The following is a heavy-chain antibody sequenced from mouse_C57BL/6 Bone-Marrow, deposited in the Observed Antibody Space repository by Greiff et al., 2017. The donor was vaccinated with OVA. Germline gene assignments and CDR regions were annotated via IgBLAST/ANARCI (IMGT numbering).Heavy chain of an antibody. J-gene: IGHJ4*01. CDR1: GYTFTDYY. V-gene: IGHV1-76*01. CDR3: AREGYAMDY. Sequence: QVQLQQSGAELVRPGASVKLSCKASGYTFTDYYINWVKQRPGQGLEWIARIYPGSGNTYYNEKFKGKATLTAEKSSSTAYMQLSSLTSEDSAVYFCAREGYAMDYRGQGTSVTVSS. CDR2: IYPGSGNT.